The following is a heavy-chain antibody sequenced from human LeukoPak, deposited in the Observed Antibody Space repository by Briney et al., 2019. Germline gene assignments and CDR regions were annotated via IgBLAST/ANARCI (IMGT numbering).Heavy chain of an antibody. CDR3: AKDLEVVAVATSQDY. Sequence: GGSLRLSCAASGFTFSSYAMSWVRQAPGKGLDWVSAISGSGGSTYYADSVKGRFTISRDNSKNTLYLQMNSLRAEDTAVYYCAKDLEVVAVATSQDYWGQGTLVTVSS. CDR2: ISGSGGST. CDR1: GFTFSSYA. D-gene: IGHD2-15*01. J-gene: IGHJ4*02. V-gene: IGHV3-23*01.